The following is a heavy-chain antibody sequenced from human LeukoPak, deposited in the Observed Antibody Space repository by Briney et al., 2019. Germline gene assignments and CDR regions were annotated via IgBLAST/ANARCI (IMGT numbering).Heavy chain of an antibody. J-gene: IGHJ4*02. V-gene: IGHV1-69*04. Sequence: ASVKVSCKASGGTFSSYAISWVRQAPGQGLEWMGRIIPILGIANYAQKFQGRVTITADKSTSTAYMELSSLRSEDTAVYYCARAQLQLWPHFDYWGQGTLVTASS. CDR3: ARAQLQLWPHFDY. CDR2: IIPILGIA. D-gene: IGHD3-10*01. CDR1: GGTFSSYA.